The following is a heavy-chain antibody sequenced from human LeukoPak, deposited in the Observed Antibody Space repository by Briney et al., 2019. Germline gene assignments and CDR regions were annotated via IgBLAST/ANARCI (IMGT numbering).Heavy chain of an antibody. CDR3: ARGSHISSWFPIFDN. J-gene: IGHJ4*02. V-gene: IGHV3-53*01. CDR2: MYSSGTT. D-gene: IGHD6-13*01. CDR1: GFTVNNNY. Sequence: PGGSLRLSCAASGFTVNNNYMSWVRQAPGEGLEWVSVMYSSGTTYYADSVQGRFTISRDNSRNTLFLQMNNLRVEDTAVYYCARGSHISSWFPIFDNWGQGALVSVSS.